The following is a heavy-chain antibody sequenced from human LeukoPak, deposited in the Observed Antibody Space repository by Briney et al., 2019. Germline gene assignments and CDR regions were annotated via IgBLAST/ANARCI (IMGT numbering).Heavy chain of an antibody. CDR1: GFTFSSYA. J-gene: IGHJ4*02. Sequence: GGSLRLSCEASGFTFSSYAMHWVRQAPGKGLEWVAVISYDGSNKYYADSVKGRFTISRDNSKNTLYLQMNSLRAEDTAVYYCARGPGTDYGDYYFDYWGQGTLVTVSS. D-gene: IGHD4-17*01. CDR2: ISYDGSNK. CDR3: ARGPGTDYGDYYFDY. V-gene: IGHV3-30-3*01.